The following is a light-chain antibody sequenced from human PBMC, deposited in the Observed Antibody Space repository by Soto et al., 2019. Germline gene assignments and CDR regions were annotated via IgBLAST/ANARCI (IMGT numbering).Light chain of an antibody. CDR2: NTN. Sequence: QAVVTQEPSFSVSPGGTVTLTCGLSSGPVFTSSYPNWYQQTPGQAPRTLIVNTNTRSSGVPDRFSGSILGDKAALTITGAQADDDSYYYCLLYLGGGIWVFGGGTKVTVL. CDR1: SGPVFTSSY. V-gene: IGLV8-61*01. J-gene: IGLJ3*02. CDR3: LLYLGGGIWV.